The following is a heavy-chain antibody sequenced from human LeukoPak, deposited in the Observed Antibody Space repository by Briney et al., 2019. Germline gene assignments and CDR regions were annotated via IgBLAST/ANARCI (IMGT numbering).Heavy chain of an antibody. CDR1: GGSISSYY. CDR3: ARGYRYSGSYYGAFDI. Sequence: MPSETLSLTCTVSGGSISSYYWSWIRQPPGKGLEWIGYIYYSGSTNYNPSLKSRVTISVDTSKNQFSLKLSSVTAADTAVYYCARGYRYSGSYYGAFDIWGQGTMVTVSS. V-gene: IGHV4-59*01. CDR2: IYYSGST. J-gene: IGHJ3*02. D-gene: IGHD1-26*01.